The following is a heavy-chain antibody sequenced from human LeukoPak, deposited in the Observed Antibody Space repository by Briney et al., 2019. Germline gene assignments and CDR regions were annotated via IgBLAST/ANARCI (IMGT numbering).Heavy chain of an antibody. V-gene: IGHV1-46*01. CDR2: INPSGGST. D-gene: IGHD1-26*01. CDR1: GYTFTNYY. Sequence: GASVKVSCKASGYTFTNYYMHWVRQAPGQGLEWMGIINPSGGSTSYAQKFQGRVTMTRDTSTSTVYMELSSLRSEDTAVYYCARAGIVGATLNWFDPWGQGTLVTVSS. CDR3: ARAGIVGATLNWFDP. J-gene: IGHJ5*02.